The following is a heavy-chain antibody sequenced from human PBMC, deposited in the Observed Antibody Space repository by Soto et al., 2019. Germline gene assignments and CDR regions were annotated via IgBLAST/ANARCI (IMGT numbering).Heavy chain of an antibody. CDR2: IKSKTDGGTT. CDR3: TTCIVVVPGPY. J-gene: IGHJ4*02. Sequence: EVQLVESGGGLVKPGGSLRLSCAASGFTFSNAWMSWVRQAPGKGLEWVGRIKSKTDGGTTDYAAPVKGRFIISRDDSKNTLYLQMNSLKTEDTAVYYCTTCIVVVPGPYWGQGTLVTVSS. D-gene: IGHD2-21*02. CDR1: GFTFSNAW. V-gene: IGHV3-15*01.